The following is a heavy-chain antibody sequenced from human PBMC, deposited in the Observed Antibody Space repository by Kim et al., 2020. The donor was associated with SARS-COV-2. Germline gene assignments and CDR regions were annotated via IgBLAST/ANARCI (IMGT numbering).Heavy chain of an antibody. Sequence: ADVVKGRFTNSRDNSKNTLFLQMSSLRAEDTALYYCAKDSAASSRLSFFDYWGQGTLVTVSS. D-gene: IGHD6-13*01. V-gene: IGHV3-23*01. J-gene: IGHJ4*02. CDR3: AKDSAASSRLSFFDY.